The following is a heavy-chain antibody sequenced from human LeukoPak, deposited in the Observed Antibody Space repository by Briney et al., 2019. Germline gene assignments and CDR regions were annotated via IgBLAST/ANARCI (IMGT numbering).Heavy chain of an antibody. V-gene: IGHV3-53*05. J-gene: IGHJ4*02. CDR1: GFTVSSNY. Sequence: GGSLRLSCAASGFTVSSNYMSWVRQAPGKGLEWVSVIYSGGSTYYADSVKGRFTISRDNSKNTLYLQMNSLRAEDTAVYYCARGGEGGSGSYADYWGQGTLVTVSS. D-gene: IGHD3-10*01. CDR3: ARGGEGGSGSYADY. CDR2: IYSGGST.